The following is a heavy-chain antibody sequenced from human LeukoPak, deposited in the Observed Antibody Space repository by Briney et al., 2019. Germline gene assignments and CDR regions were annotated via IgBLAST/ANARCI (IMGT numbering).Heavy chain of an antibody. D-gene: IGHD3-10*01. V-gene: IGHV3-74*01. CDR3: ARDSTYGDFDY. J-gene: IGHJ4*02. Sequence: GGSLRLSCAASGFIFSSYWMHWVRQAPGKGLVWVSRIHSDGSGTTYADSVKGRFTISRDNAKNTLYLQMTGLRDEDAAVYYCARDSTYGDFDYWGQGTLVTVSS. CDR2: IHSDGSGT. CDR1: GFIFSSYW.